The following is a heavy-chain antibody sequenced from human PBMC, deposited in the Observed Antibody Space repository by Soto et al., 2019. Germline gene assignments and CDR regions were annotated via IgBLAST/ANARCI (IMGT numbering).Heavy chain of an antibody. Sequence: SATLSLTCIVSGGSISNYYWSWIRQPPGMGLEWIVYIHYSGSTNYNPSLRSRVTISVDTSKNQFSLKLSSVTAADTAVYYCARSADSSGYYYYFDYWGQGTLVTVSS. V-gene: IGHV4-59*01. D-gene: IGHD3-22*01. CDR2: IHYSGST. CDR3: ARSADSSGYYYYFDY. CDR1: GGSISNYY. J-gene: IGHJ4*02.